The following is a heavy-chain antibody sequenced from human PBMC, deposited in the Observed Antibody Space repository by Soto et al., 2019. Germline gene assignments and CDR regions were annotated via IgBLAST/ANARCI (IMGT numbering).Heavy chain of an antibody. V-gene: IGHV1-8*01. J-gene: IGHJ4*02. Sequence: GASVKVSCKASGYTFTSYDINWVRQATGQGLEWMGWMNPNSGNTNYAQKFQGRVTMTRDTSISTAYMELSRLRSDDTAVYYCAREDSGYDFGFDYWGQGTLVTVSS. CDR3: AREDSGYDFGFDY. CDR2: MNPNSGNT. CDR1: GYTFTSYD. D-gene: IGHD5-12*01.